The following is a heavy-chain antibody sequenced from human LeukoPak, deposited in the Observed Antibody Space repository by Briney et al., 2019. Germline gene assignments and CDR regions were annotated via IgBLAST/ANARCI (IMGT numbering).Heavy chain of an antibody. CDR3: AKLFKAYSSTWIDY. CDR2: ISHSSGFT. Sequence: PGGSLRLSCAASGFTFSDYYMSWIRQAPGQGLEWVAYISHSSGFTNYGDSVKGRFAISRDNAKNSLYLKMDSLRAEDTAIYYCAKLFKAYSSTWIDYWGQGNLVTVSS. D-gene: IGHD6-13*01. J-gene: IGHJ4*02. V-gene: IGHV3-11*03. CDR1: GFTFSDYY.